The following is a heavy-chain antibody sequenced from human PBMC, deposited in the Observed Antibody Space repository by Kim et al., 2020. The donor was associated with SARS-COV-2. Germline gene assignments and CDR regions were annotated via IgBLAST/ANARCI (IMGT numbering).Heavy chain of an antibody. Sequence: GGSLRLSCAASGFTFSSYAMHWVRQAPGKGLEWVAVIWYDGSNKYYADSVKGRFTISRDNSKNTLYLQMNSLRAEDTAVYYCANSYYDSSGYSAPPFDYWGQGTLVTVSS. J-gene: IGHJ4*02. D-gene: IGHD3-22*01. CDR3: ANSYYDSSGYSAPPFDY. V-gene: IGHV3-33*06. CDR2: IWYDGSNK. CDR1: GFTFSSYA.